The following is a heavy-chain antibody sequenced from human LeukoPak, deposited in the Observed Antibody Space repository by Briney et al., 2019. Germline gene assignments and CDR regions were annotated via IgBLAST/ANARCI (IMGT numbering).Heavy chain of an antibody. Sequence: GGFLRLSCAASGFTFSSYAMSWVRQAPGKGLEWVSAISGSGGSTYYADSVKGRFTISRDNSKNMLYLQMNSLRAEDTAVYYCARGDFNDYGDYVDAFEIWGQGTMVTVSA. J-gene: IGHJ3*02. CDR1: GFTFSSYA. CDR2: ISGSGGST. CDR3: ARGDFNDYGDYVDAFEI. D-gene: IGHD4-17*01. V-gene: IGHV3-23*01.